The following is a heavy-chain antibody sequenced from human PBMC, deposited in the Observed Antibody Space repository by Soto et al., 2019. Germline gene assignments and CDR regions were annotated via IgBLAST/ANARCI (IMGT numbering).Heavy chain of an antibody. V-gene: IGHV4-59*01. D-gene: IGHD2-2*01. Sequence: LSLTCTVSGGSISSYYWSWIRQPPGKGLEWIGYIYYSGSTNYNPSLKSRVTISVDTSKNQFSLKLSSVTAADTAVYYCARDIPVDVVVPAATRGYGMDVWGQGTTVTV. CDR3: ARDIPVDVVVPAATRGYGMDV. CDR1: GGSISSYY. CDR2: IYYSGST. J-gene: IGHJ6*02.